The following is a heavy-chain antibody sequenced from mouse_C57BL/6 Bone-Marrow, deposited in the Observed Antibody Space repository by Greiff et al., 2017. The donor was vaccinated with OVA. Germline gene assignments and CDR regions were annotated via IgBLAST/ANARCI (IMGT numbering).Heavy chain of an antibody. D-gene: IGHD1-1*01. CDR2: IYPRSGNT. CDR1: GYTFTSYG. CDR3: ARSRFITTVVAPFDY. V-gene: IGHV1-81*01. Sequence: VQLQQSGAELARPGASVKLSCKASGYTFTSYGISWVKQRTGQGLEWIGEIYPRSGNTYYNEKFKGQATLTADKSSSTAYMELRSLTSEDSAVYFCARSRFITTVVAPFDYWGQGTTLTVSS. J-gene: IGHJ2*01.